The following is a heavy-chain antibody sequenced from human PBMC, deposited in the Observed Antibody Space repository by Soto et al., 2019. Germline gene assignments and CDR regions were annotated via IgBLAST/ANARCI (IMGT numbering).Heavy chain of an antibody. Sequence: SETLSLTCAVYGGSFSGYYWSWIRQPPGKGLEWIGEINHSGSTNYNPSLKSRVTISVDTSKNQFSLKLSSVTAADTAVYYCAREPTMVRGVNGFDPWGQGTLVTVSS. J-gene: IGHJ5*02. CDR3: AREPTMVRGVNGFDP. CDR2: INHSGST. V-gene: IGHV4-34*01. CDR1: GGSFSGYY. D-gene: IGHD3-10*01.